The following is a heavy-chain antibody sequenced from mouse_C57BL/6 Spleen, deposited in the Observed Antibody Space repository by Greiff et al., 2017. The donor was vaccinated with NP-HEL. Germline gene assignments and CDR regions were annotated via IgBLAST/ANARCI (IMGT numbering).Heavy chain of an antibody. J-gene: IGHJ2*01. D-gene: IGHD2-3*01. CDR2: INPYNGGT. V-gene: IGHV1-19*01. Sequence: VQLKESGPVLVKPGASVKMSCKASGYTFTDYYMNWVKQSHGKSLEWIGVINPYNGGTSYNQKFKGKATLTVDKSSSTAYMELNSLTSEDSAVYYCAIFGDGSYFDYWGQGTTLTVSS. CDR3: AIFGDGSYFDY. CDR1: GYTFTDYY.